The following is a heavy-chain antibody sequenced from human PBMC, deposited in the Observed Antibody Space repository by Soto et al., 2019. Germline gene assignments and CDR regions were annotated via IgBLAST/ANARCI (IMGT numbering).Heavy chain of an antibody. D-gene: IGHD6-6*01. Sequence: GASVKVSCKASGFSFTGYYIHWLRQAPGQGLEWMGWINAHSGGTEYAQKFQGRVTLTRDTSIATAYLTLTSLTSDDTALYYCAKDLTRQLAYWLDPWGQGXQVTVS. V-gene: IGHV1-2*02. CDR2: INAHSGGT. CDR3: AKDLTRQLAYWLDP. CDR1: GFSFTGYY. J-gene: IGHJ5*02.